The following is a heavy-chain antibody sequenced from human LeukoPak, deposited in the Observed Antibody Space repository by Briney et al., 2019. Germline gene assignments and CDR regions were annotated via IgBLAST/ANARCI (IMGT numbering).Heavy chain of an antibody. CDR3: ARVLGVGYYYYMDV. D-gene: IGHD7-27*01. CDR2: IYYSGST. J-gene: IGHJ6*03. Sequence: SETLSLTCTVSGGSISSYYWSWIRQPPGKGLEWIGYIYYSGSTNYNPSLKSRVTISVDTSKNQFSLKLSSVTAADTAVYYCARVLGVGYYYYMDVWGKGTTVTVFS. CDR1: GGSISSYY. V-gene: IGHV4-59*01.